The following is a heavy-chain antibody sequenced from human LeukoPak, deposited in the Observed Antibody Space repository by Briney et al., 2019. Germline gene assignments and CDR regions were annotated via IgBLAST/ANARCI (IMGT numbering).Heavy chain of an antibody. Sequence: ASVKVSCKASGGTFSNNVISWVRQAPGQGLEWMGWLNPYSGGTNYAQKFQGRVTLTRDTSITTVYMDLSRLTSDDTAVYYCARALTRYSTAWYGYWGQGTLVTVSS. D-gene: IGHD6-19*01. CDR3: ARALTRYSTAWYGY. CDR2: LNPYSGGT. J-gene: IGHJ4*02. V-gene: IGHV1-2*02. CDR1: GGTFSNNV.